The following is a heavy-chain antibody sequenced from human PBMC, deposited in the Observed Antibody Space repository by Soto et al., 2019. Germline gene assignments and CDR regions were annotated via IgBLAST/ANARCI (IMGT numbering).Heavy chain of an antibody. J-gene: IGHJ4*02. CDR2: INHSGST. CDR1: GGSFSGYY. CDR3: AVYYYGSGVDY. Sequence: SETLSLTCAVYGGSFSGYYWSWIRQPPGKGLEWIGEINHSGSTNYNPSLKSRVTISVDTSKNQFSLKLSSVTAADTAVYYCAVYYYGSGVDYWGQGTLVTVSS. V-gene: IGHV4-34*01. D-gene: IGHD3-10*01.